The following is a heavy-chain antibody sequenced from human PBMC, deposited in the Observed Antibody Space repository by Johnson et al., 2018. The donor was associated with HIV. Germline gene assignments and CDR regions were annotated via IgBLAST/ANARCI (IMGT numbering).Heavy chain of an antibody. J-gene: IGHJ3*02. CDR1: GFTFDDYG. CDR2: IKSKTDGGTT. D-gene: IGHD5-12*01. V-gene: IGHV3-15*05. CDR3: ARESKWQSRTPHAFDI. Sequence: VQLVESGGGVARPGGSLRLSCEASGFTFDDYGMSWVRQAPGKGLEWVGRIKSKTDGGTTDYAAPVKGRFTISRDDSKNTLYLQMNSLRTEDTALYYCARESKWQSRTPHAFDIWGQGTMVTVSS.